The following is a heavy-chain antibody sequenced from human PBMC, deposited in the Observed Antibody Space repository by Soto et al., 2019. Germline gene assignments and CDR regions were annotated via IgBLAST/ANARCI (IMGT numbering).Heavy chain of an antibody. CDR2: VSAYNGNT. V-gene: IGHV1-18*01. J-gene: IGHJ6*02. CDR1: GYTFTSYG. Sequence: ASVKVSCKASGYTFTSYGISWVRQAPGQGLEWMGWVSAYNGNTNYAQKLQGRVTMTTDTSTSTAYMELRSLRSDDTAVYYCARDYDFWSGYYNNGTDVWGQGTTVTVSS. D-gene: IGHD3-3*01. CDR3: ARDYDFWSGYYNNGTDV.